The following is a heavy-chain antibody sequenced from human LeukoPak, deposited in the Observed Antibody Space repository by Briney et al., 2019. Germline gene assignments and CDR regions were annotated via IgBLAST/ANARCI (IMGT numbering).Heavy chain of an antibody. V-gene: IGHV3-23*01. D-gene: IGHD3-16*01. CDR3: ARGSSAGRPYYFDY. Sequence: GGSLRLSCAASGFTFSSYTMSWVRQAPGKGLEWVSAISHTSEYTYHADSVKGRFTISRDNSKNTLYLQMNSLRAEDTAMYYCARGSSAGRPYYFDYWGQGTLVTVSS. CDR1: GFTFSSYT. J-gene: IGHJ4*02. CDR2: ISHTSEYT.